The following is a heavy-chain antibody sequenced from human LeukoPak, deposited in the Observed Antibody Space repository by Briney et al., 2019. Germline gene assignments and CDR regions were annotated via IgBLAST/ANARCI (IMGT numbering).Heavy chain of an antibody. D-gene: IGHD3-22*01. J-gene: IGHJ4*02. V-gene: IGHV3-30*03. CDR3: ARDCFPDHYYDSSGPDY. CDR1: GSTFSNYG. CDR2: ISYDGSNK. Sequence: PGGSLRLSCAGSGSTFSNYGIHWVRQAPGKGLEWVAVISYDGSNKYYADSVKGRFAISRDNPENTLSLQMNSLRAEDTAVYYCARDCFPDHYYDSSGPDYWGQGTLVTVSS.